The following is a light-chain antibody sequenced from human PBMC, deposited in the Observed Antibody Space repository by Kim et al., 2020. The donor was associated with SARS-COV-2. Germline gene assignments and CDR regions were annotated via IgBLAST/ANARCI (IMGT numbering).Light chain of an antibody. Sequence: DIQMTQSPSSLSASVGDTVTITCRASQGISNALAWYQHKPGKAPKLLLYGASTLQSGVPSRFSGSGSGTDYTLTISSLQPEDLGTLYYQQSYGIPWTFGQGTKVDIK. J-gene: IGKJ1*01. CDR2: GAS. CDR3: QQSYGIPWT. V-gene: IGKV1-NL1*01. CDR1: QGISNA.